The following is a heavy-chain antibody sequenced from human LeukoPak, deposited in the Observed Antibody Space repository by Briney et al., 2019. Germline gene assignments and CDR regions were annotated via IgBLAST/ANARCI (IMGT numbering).Heavy chain of an antibody. CDR2: IYYSGST. V-gene: IGHV4-59*01. J-gene: IGHJ5*02. CDR3: ARSRIQLRFDP. D-gene: IGHD5-18*01. Sequence: SETLSLTCTVSGGSISSYYWSWIRQPPGKGLEWIGYIYYSGSTNYNPSLKSRVTISVDTSKNQFPLKLSSVTAADTAVYYCARSRIQLRFDPWGQGTLVTVSS. CDR1: GGSISSYY.